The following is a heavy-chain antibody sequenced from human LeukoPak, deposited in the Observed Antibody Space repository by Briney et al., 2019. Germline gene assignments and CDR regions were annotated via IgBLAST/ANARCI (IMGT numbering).Heavy chain of an antibody. J-gene: IGHJ4*02. D-gene: IGHD3-10*01. CDR1: GGTFSSYA. V-gene: IGHV1-8*02. CDR3: ARGVTMVRGVIQYVD. CDR2: MNPNSGNT. Sequence: ASVKVSCKASGGTFSSYAINWVRQATGQGLEWMGWMNPNSGNTGYAQKFQGRVTMTRNTSISTAYMELSSLRSEDTAMYYCARGVTMVRGVIQYVDRGQGTLVTVSS.